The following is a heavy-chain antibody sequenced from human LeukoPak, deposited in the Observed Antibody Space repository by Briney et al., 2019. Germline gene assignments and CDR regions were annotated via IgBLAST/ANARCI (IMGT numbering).Heavy chain of an antibody. D-gene: IGHD4-23*01. CDR2: ISGSGGST. CDR3: AKCLGDGGNYYFDY. J-gene: IGHJ4*02. CDR1: GFTFSSYE. Sequence: PGGSLRLSCAASGFTFSSYEMNWVRQAPGKGLEWVSAISGSGGSTYYADSAKGRFTISRDNSKNTLYLQMNSLRAEDTAVYYCAKCLGDGGNYYFDYWGQGTLVTVSS. V-gene: IGHV3-23*01.